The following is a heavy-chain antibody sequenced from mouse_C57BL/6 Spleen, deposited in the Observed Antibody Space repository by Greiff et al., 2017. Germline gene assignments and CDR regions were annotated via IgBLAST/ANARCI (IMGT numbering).Heavy chain of an antibody. CDR3: ARHYDYDASSAMDY. CDR1: GYAFSSSW. CDR2: IYPGDGDT. V-gene: IGHV1-82*01. J-gene: IGHJ4*01. D-gene: IGHD2-4*01. Sequence: QIQLQQSGPELVKPGASVKISCKASGYAFSSSWMNWVKQRPGKGLEWIGRIYPGDGDTNYNGKFKGKATLTADKSSSTAYMQLSSLTSEDSAVYFCARHYDYDASSAMDYWGQGTSVTVSS.